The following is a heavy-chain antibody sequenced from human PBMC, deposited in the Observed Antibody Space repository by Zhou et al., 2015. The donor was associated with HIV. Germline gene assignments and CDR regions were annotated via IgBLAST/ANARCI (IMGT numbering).Heavy chain of an antibody. CDR1: GGTFSRVG. CDR3: ARSLGATDGYWYLDL. D-gene: IGHD3-3*01. V-gene: IGHV1-69*12. Sequence: QVQLVQSGTEVKKPGSSVKVSCKISGGTFSRVGITWVRQAPGQGLEWMGGIIPIFGKATNTQKFQGRITITADESANTAFMEMIRLTSDDTAVYYCARSLGATDGYWYLDLWGRGTWSLSPQ. J-gene: IGHJ2*01. CDR2: IIPIFGKA.